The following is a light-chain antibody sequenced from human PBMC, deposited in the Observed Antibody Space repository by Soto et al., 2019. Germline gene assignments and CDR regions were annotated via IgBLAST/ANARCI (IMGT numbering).Light chain of an antibody. Sequence: EIVLTQSQGTLSLSPGERATLSCRASQTVTSDYLAWYQPKPGQAPRLLIYGASSRATGIPDRVSGSGSGTDFTLTISRLEPEDFAVYHCQQYGISPITFGDRTRLE. CDR2: GAS. J-gene: IGKJ5*01. V-gene: IGKV3-20*01. CDR3: QQYGISPIT. CDR1: QTVTSDY.